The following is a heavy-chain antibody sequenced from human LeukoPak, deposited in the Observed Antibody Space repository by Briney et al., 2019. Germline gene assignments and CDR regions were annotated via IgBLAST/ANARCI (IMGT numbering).Heavy chain of an antibody. J-gene: IGHJ6*03. CDR3: ARGPTYDLWSGDSYSYYYMDV. CDR2: MNPNSGNT. V-gene: IGHV1-8*01. Sequence: GAPLIVSCKASGYTFTNYDINWVRQATGQGLEWMGWMNPNSGNTGSAQKFQGRVMMTRDISISTAYMELSSLRSEDTAVYYCARGPTYDLWSGDSYSYYYMDVWGKGTTVAVSS. CDR1: GYTFTNYD. D-gene: IGHD3-3*01.